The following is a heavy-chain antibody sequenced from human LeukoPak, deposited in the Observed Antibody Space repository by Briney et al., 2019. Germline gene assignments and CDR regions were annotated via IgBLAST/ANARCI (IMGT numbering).Heavy chain of an antibody. Sequence: ASVKVSCKASGYTFTSYGISWVRQAPGQGLEWMGWISAYNGNTNYAQKLQGRVTMTTDTSTSTAYMELRSLRSDDTAVYYCAREYCGGDCYSYYGMDVWGQGTTVTVSS. CDR2: ISAYNGNT. CDR1: GYTFTSYG. D-gene: IGHD2-21*02. CDR3: AREYCGGDCYSYYGMDV. V-gene: IGHV1-18*01. J-gene: IGHJ6*02.